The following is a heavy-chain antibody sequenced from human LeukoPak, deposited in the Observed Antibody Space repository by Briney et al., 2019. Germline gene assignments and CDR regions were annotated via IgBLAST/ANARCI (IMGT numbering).Heavy chain of an antibody. D-gene: IGHD1-26*01. CDR3: ARGVNSGYFDY. J-gene: IGHJ4*02. CDR1: GGSISSYY. Sequence: PSETLSLTCTVSGGSISSYYWTWLRQPPGKGLEWIGYIYYSGSTNYNPSLKSRVTISVDTSKNQCSLKLTSVTAADTAVYYCARGVNSGYFDYCGQGTLVTVSS. V-gene: IGHV4-59*01. CDR2: IYYSGST.